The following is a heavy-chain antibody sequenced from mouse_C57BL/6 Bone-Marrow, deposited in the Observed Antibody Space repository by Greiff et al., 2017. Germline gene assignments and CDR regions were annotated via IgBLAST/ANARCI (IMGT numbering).Heavy chain of an antibody. CDR3: ARQRTCYSDWYFDV. D-gene: IGHD2-12*01. CDR1: VFTFSDYY. J-gene: IGHJ1*03. Sequence: EVKLVESGGGLVQPGGSLKLSCAASVFTFSDYYMYWVRQTPEKRLAWVSYISNGGGSTYYPDTVKGRFTISRDNAKNTLYLQMSRLKSEDTAMYYCARQRTCYSDWYFDVWGTGTTVTVSS. V-gene: IGHV5-12*01. CDR2: ISNGGGST.